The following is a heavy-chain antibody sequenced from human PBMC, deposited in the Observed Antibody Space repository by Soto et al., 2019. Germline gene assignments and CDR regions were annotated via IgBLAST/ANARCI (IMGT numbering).Heavy chain of an antibody. CDR3: ARSPPGDSKTNWFDP. D-gene: IGHD4-4*01. CDR1: GYTFTDYY. J-gene: IGHJ5*02. CDR2: INPNSGGT. Sequence: GASVKVSCKASGYTFTDYYIHWVRQAPGQGLEWMGWINPNSGGTKYAQKFQGRATMTRDTSISTAYMELSRLRSDDTAVYYCARSPPGDSKTNWFDPWGQGTLVTVSS. V-gene: IGHV1-2*02.